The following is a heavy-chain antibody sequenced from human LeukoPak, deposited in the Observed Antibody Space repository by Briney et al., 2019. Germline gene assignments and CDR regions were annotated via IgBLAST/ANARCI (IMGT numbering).Heavy chain of an antibody. CDR2: ISAYNGNT. CDR3: ARDYDFWSGYPAGY. Sequence: ASVKVSCKASGYTFTSYGISWVRQAPGQGLEWMGWISAYNGNTNYAQKLQGRVTMTTDTSTSTAYMELSSLRSDDTAVYYCARDYDFWSGYPAGYWGQGTLVTVSS. CDR1: GYTFTSYG. D-gene: IGHD3-3*01. V-gene: IGHV1-18*01. J-gene: IGHJ4*02.